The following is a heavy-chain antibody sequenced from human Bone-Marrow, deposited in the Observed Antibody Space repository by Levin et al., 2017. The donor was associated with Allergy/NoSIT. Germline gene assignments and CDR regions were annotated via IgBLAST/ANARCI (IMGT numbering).Heavy chain of an antibody. D-gene: IGHD5-12*01. Sequence: SQTLSLTCAVYGGSFSGYYWNWIRQPPGKGLEWIGEISHSGSTNYKPSLKSRVTITVDTSNNQFSLMLSSVTVADTAMYYCARRGYSGYMDVWGKGSTVAVSS. CDR1: GGSFSGYY. CDR2: ISHSGST. CDR3: ARRGYSGYMDV. J-gene: IGHJ6*04. V-gene: IGHV4-34*01.